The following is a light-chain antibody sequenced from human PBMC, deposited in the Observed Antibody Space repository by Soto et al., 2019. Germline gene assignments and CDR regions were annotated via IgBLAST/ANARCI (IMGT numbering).Light chain of an antibody. CDR3: QQYGSSPPFT. Sequence: EIVLTQSPGTLSLSPGERATLSCRASQSVSSNYLAWYQQKPGQAPRLLIYGASNRATGIPGRFSGSGSGTGFTLTISRLEPEDFAVYFCQQYGSSPPFTFGQGTKVDIK. J-gene: IGKJ2*01. CDR1: QSVSSNY. V-gene: IGKV3-20*01. CDR2: GAS.